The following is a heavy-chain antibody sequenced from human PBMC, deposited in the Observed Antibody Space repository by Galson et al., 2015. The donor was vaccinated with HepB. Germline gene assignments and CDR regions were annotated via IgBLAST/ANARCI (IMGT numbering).Heavy chain of an antibody. J-gene: IGHJ4*02. CDR3: ARVPLRRADFDY. CDR2: IKQDGSER. V-gene: IGHV3-7*01. CDR1: GFTFGDYA. Sequence: SLRLSCAASGFTFGDYAMSWVRQAPGKGLEWVANIKQDGSERYYVDSVKGRFTISRDDAKNSVYLQMNSVRAEDTAVYYCARVPLRRADFDYWGQGTLVTASS.